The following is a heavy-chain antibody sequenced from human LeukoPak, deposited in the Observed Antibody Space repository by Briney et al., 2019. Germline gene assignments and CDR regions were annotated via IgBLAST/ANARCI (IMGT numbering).Heavy chain of an antibody. V-gene: IGHV4-39*07. CDR3: ASQGGGYDPFDY. D-gene: IGHD2-15*01. CDR2: IYYSGST. Sequence: TSETLSLTCSVSGGSISSSSYYWGWIRQPPGKGLEWIGSIYYSGSTYYNPSLKSRVTISVDTSKNQFSLKLSSVTAADTAVYYCASQGGGYDPFDYWGQGTLVTVSS. CDR1: GGSISSSSYY. J-gene: IGHJ4*02.